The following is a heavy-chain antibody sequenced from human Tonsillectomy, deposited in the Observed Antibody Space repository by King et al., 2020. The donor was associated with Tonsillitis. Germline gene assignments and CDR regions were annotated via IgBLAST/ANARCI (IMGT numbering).Heavy chain of an antibody. V-gene: IGHV4-31*02. CDR2: SYYSGST. D-gene: IGHD1-26*01. CDR3: ARAWELLGGYGAFDI. J-gene: IGHJ3*02. CDR1: GVSISSCGYS. Sequence: QVQLQESGPGLVKPFQTLSLTCTFSGVSISSCGYSWSCIRQHPGKWLEWLGFSYYSGSTYYNPPLKSRGTISIDTSKNQCSLKLSSVTAADTAVYYCARAWELLGGYGAFDIWGQGTMVTVSS.